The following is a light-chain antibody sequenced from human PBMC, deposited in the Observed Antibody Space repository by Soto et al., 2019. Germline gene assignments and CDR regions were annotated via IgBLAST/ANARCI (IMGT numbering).Light chain of an antibody. CDR3: QERSNWPQLT. V-gene: IGKV3-11*01. CDR1: QSVNSNY. J-gene: IGKJ4*01. CDR2: GAS. Sequence: EIVLTQSPGTLSLSLGERATLSCGASQSVNSNYLARYQQKPGQAPRLLIYGASNRATGIPARFSGSGSGTDFTLTITSLEPEDFAVYFCQERSNWPQLTFGGGTKVDIK.